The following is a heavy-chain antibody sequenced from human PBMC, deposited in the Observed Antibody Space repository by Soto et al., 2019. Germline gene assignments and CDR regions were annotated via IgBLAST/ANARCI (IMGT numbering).Heavy chain of an antibody. D-gene: IGHD5-12*01. V-gene: IGHV4-59*01. CDR2: IYYSGNT. CDR1: GGSISYYY. Sequence: PSETLSLTCTVSGGSISYYYWGWSRQPPGKGLEWIGSIYYSGNTHYNPSLKSRVTISVDTSMNQFPLNLDSVTAVDSDVYYCVRGGYVHAFDYWGQGALVTVSS. CDR3: VRGGYVHAFDY. J-gene: IGHJ4*02.